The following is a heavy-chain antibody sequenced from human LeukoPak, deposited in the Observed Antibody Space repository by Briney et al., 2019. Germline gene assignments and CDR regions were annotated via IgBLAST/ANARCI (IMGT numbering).Heavy chain of an antibody. J-gene: IGHJ3*02. V-gene: IGHV5-51*01. D-gene: IGHD3-10*01. CDR2: ISPGDSES. CDR3: ARPGSGRRNDAFDI. CDR1: GYSFTKYW. Sequence: GESLKISCKGSGYSFTKYWIGWVRQMPGKGLEWMGIISPGDSESRYSPSFQGQVTIPADKSINTAYLQWISLKASDTAIYYCARPGSGRRNDAFDIWGQGTMVTVSS.